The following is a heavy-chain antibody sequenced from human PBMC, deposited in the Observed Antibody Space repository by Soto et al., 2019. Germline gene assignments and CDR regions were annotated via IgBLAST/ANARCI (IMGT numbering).Heavy chain of an antibody. D-gene: IGHD6-25*01. J-gene: IGHJ4*02. V-gene: IGHV3-23*01. CDR3: AKESIRAAAGELDY. CDR2: LSGGDDTT. Sequence: EVQLLESGGDLVQPGGSLRLSCAASGFTFSNYAMSWVRQAPGKGLEWVSALSGGDDTTYSADSVRGRFTVSRDNSKNTLYLQMNSLGADDTAVYYCAKESIRAAAGELDYWGQGTLVTVSS. CDR1: GFTFSNYA.